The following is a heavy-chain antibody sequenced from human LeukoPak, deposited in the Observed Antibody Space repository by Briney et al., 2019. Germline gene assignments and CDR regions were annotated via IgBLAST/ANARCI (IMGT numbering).Heavy chain of an antibody. Sequence: GSSVKVSCKASGGTFSSYAISWVRQAPGQGLEWMGRINPILGIANYAQKFQGRVTITADKSTSTAYMELSSLRSEDTAVYYCARARLRYFDWLRGGWFDPWGQGTLVTVSS. CDR3: ARARLRYFDWLRGGWFDP. J-gene: IGHJ5*02. CDR2: INPILGIA. V-gene: IGHV1-69*04. CDR1: GGTFSSYA. D-gene: IGHD3-9*01.